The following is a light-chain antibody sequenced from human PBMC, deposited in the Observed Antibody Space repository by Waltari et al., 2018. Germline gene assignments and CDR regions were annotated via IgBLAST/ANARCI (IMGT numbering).Light chain of an antibody. CDR2: GAS. J-gene: IGKJ1*01. CDR1: QSVSRA. Sequence: EIVLTESLGSLSSSPGARVTRSCRASQSVSRALAWYQQKPGQAPRLLIFGASNRATGIPDRFSGSGSETDFSLTISRLEPEDFAVYYCQHYVRLPETFGRGTKVEIK. V-gene: IGKV3-20*01. CDR3: QHYVRLPET.